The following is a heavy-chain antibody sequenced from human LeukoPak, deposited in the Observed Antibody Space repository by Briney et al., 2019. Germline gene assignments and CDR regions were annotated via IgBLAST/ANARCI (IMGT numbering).Heavy chain of an antibody. V-gene: IGHV1-18*01. CDR2: ISAYNGST. J-gene: IGHJ4*02. Sequence: ASVKVSCKASGYTFTSYGISWVRQAPGQGLEWMGWISAYNGSTNYAQKLQGRVTMTTDTSTSTAYMELRSLRSDDTAVYYCARDRHIAAAGTHYFDYWGQGTLVTVSS. D-gene: IGHD6-13*01. CDR1: GYTFTSYG. CDR3: ARDRHIAAAGTHYFDY.